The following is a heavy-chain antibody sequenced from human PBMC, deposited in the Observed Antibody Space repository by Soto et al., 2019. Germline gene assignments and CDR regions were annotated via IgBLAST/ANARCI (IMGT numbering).Heavy chain of an antibody. D-gene: IGHD2-8*02. CDR1: GGSISSGGYY. Sequence: QVQLQESGPGLVKPSQTLSLTCTVSGGSISSGGYYWSWIRQHPGKGLEWIGYIYYSGSTYYNPSLKSRVTISVDTSKNQFSLKLSSVTAAHTAVYYCARGCLPGGVYYNYYLDVWGKGTTVTVSS. CDR2: IYYSGST. CDR3: ARGCLPGGVYYNYYLDV. V-gene: IGHV4-31*03. J-gene: IGHJ6*03.